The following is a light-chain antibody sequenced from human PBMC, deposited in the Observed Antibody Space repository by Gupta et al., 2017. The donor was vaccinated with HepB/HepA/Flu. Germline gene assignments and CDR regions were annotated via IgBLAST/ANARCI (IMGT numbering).Light chain of an antibody. V-gene: IGKV1-33*01. CDR1: QDISNY. CDR2: DAS. J-gene: IGKJ4*01. Sequence: DIQMTQSPSSLSASVGDRVTITCQASQDISNYLNWYQQKPGKAPKLLIYDASNLETGVTSRFSGSGSGTDFTVTISSLKPEDIATYYCQQYENLPLTFGGGTKVEIK. CDR3: QQYENLPLT.